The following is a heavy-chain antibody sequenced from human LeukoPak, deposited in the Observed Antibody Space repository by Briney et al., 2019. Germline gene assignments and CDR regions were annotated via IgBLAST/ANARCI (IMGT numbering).Heavy chain of an antibody. CDR2: ISAYSGNT. CDR1: GYTFTSYG. V-gene: IGHV1-18*01. J-gene: IGHJ4*02. CDR3: ARDQKRTIFGVVIRYFDY. D-gene: IGHD3-3*01. Sequence: ASVKVSRKASGYTFTSYGINWVRQAPGQGLEWMGWISAYSGNTNYAQKLQGRVTMTTDTSTSTAYMELRSLRSDDTAVYYCARDQKRTIFGVVIRYFDYWGQGTLVTVSS.